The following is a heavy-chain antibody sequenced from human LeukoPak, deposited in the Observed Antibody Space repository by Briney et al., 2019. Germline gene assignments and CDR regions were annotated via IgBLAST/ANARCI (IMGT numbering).Heavy chain of an antibody. CDR1: GFIISSYS. D-gene: IGHD1-26*01. J-gene: IGHJ4*02. Sequence: GGSLRLSCAASGFIISSYSMNWVRQAPGKGLEWVSYISSSSSTIYYADSVKGRFTISRDNAKNSLYLQMNSLRAEDTAVYYCARHRGEWELSFDYWGQGTLVTVSS. CDR3: ARHRGEWELSFDY. CDR2: ISSSSSTI. V-gene: IGHV3-48*04.